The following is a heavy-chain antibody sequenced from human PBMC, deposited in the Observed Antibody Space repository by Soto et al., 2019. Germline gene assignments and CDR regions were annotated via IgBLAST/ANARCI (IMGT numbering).Heavy chain of an antibody. J-gene: IGHJ4*02. D-gene: IGHD3-3*01. CDR3: ARDQDFWSGYFSDY. V-gene: IGHV1-18*04. CDR1: GYTFTSYG. Sequence: ASVKVSCKASGYTFTSYGISLVRQAPGQGLEWMGWISAYNGNTNYAQKLQGRVTMTTDTSTSTAYMELRSLRSDDTAVYYCARDQDFWSGYFSDYWGQGTQVTVSS. CDR2: ISAYNGNT.